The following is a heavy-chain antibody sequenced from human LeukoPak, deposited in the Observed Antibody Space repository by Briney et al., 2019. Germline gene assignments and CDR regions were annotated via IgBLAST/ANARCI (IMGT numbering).Heavy chain of an antibody. CDR1: GGSFSGYY. D-gene: IGHD3-22*01. CDR3: ARGRSGDSSGYYANNWFDP. Sequence: SETLSLTCAVYGGSFSGYYWSWIRQPPGKGLEWIGEINHSGSTNYNPSLKSRVTISVDTSKNQFSLKLSSVTAADTAVYYCARGRSGDSSGYYANNWFDPRGQGTLVTVSS. V-gene: IGHV4-34*01. J-gene: IGHJ5*02. CDR2: INHSGST.